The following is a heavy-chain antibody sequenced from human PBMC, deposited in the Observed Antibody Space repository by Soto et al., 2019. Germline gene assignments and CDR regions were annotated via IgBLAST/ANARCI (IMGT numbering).Heavy chain of an antibody. J-gene: IGHJ5*02. D-gene: IGHD3-9*01. CDR3: ARAHYDILTGYSLNWFDP. CDR1: GYTSTNYA. Sequence: ASVKVSCTASGYTSTNYAMHWVRQAPGQRLEWMGWINAGSGNTRYSQKFQGRVTITRDTPARTAYMELSSLRPEDTAVYYCARAHYDILTGYSLNWFDPWGQGTLVTVSS. V-gene: IGHV1-3*01. CDR2: INAGSGNT.